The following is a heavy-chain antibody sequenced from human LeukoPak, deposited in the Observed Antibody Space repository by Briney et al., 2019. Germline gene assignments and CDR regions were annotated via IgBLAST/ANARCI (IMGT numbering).Heavy chain of an antibody. CDR3: ARSEIRGLFHFDY. CDR2: IYYSGST. D-gene: IGHD3-22*01. V-gene: IGHV4-39*01. CDR1: GGSISSSSYY. J-gene: IGHJ4*02. Sequence: SETLSLTCTVSGGSISSSSYYWGWIRQPPGKGLEWIGSIYYSGSTYYNPSLKSRVTISVDTSKNQFSLRLTSVTAADTAVYYCARSEIRGLFHFDYWGQGTLVTVSS.